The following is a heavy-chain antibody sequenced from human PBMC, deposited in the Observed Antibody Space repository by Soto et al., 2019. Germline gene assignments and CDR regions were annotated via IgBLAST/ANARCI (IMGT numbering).Heavy chain of an antibody. Sequence: GGSLRLSCAASGFTFSSDAMSWVRQAPGKGLEWVSVISGSGDSTYYADSVRGRFTISRDNSKNTLYMQMNSLRAEDTAVYYCAKEREGAAAGPTTFYDMDVWGQVTTVTVAS. CDR2: ISGSGDST. J-gene: IGHJ6*02. D-gene: IGHD6-13*01. CDR1: GFTFSSDA. CDR3: AKEREGAAAGPTTFYDMDV. V-gene: IGHV3-23*01.